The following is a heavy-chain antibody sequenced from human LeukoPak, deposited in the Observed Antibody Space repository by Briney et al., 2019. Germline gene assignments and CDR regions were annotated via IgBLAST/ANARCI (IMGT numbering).Heavy chain of an antibody. CDR1: GFTFSSYT. V-gene: IGHV3-21*01. J-gene: IGHJ4*02. CDR2: IRSSSSYI. Sequence: GGSLRLSCAASGFTFSSYTMNWVRQAPGKGLEWVSSIRSSSSYIYYADSVKGRFTISRDNAKNSLYLQMNSLRAEDTAVYYCAGDGWLDYWGQGTLVTVSS. D-gene: IGHD5-24*01. CDR3: AGDGWLDY.